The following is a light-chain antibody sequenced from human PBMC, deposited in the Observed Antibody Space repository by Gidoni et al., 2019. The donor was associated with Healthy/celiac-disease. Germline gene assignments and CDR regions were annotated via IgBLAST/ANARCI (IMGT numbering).Light chain of an antibody. J-gene: IGKJ4*01. CDR3: QQYNNWLFT. CDR2: GAS. Sequence: ETVMTQSPATLSVSPGQRATLSCSARQSFSSSLAWYQQKPGQAHRPLVCGASTRATGIPDRFNGSGSETKFTLTISSLPSEGFAIYYCQQYNNWLFTFGEGTKVEIK. CDR1: QSFSSS. V-gene: IGKV3-15*01.